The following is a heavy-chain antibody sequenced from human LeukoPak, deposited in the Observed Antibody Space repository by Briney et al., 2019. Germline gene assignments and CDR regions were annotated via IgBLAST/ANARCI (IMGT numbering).Heavy chain of an antibody. CDR3: ARDVELAVAGTFDY. J-gene: IGHJ4*02. Sequence: GGSLRLPCEASGFTFSSYSMNWVRQAPGKGLEWVSYISSSSSTIYYADSVKGRFTISRDNAKNSLYLQMNSLRAEDTAVYYCARDVELAVAGTFDYWGQGTLVTVSS. CDR2: ISSSSSTI. D-gene: IGHD6-19*01. V-gene: IGHV3-48*01. CDR1: GFTFSSYS.